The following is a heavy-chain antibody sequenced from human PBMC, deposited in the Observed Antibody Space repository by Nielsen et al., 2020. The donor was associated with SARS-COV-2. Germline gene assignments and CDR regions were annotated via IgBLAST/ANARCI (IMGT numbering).Heavy chain of an antibody. CDR1: GFTFSSYA. CDR3: AKGFRGTLWTPSYGMDV. Sequence: GGSLRLSCAASGFTFSSYAMSWVRQAPGKGLEWVSAISGSGGSTYYADSVKGRFTISRDNSKNTLYLQMNSLRAEDTAVYYCAKGFRGTLWTPSYGMDVWGQGTTVTVSS. D-gene: IGHD3-10*01. J-gene: IGHJ6*02. V-gene: IGHV3-23*01. CDR2: ISGSGGST.